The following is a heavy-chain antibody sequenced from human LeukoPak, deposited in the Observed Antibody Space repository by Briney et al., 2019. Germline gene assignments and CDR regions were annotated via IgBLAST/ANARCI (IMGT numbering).Heavy chain of an antibody. J-gene: IGHJ4*02. CDR1: GFTFSSYA. Sequence: PGRSLRLSCAASGFTFSSYAMHWVRQAPGKGLEWVAVISYDGSNKYYADSVKGRFTISRDNSKNTLYLQMNSLRAEDTAVYYCARDVRFLEWSYYFDYWGQGTLVTVSS. V-gene: IGHV3-30-3*01. D-gene: IGHD3-3*01. CDR2: ISYDGSNK. CDR3: ARDVRFLEWSYYFDY.